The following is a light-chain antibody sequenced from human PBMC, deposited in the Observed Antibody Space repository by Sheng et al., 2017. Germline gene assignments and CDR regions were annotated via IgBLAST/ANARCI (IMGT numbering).Light chain of an antibody. CDR2: DAS. V-gene: IGKV3-11*01. J-gene: IGKJ3*01. Sequence: EIVLTQSPAILSLSPGERATLSCRASHSVSSNLAWYQQKPGQAPRLLIYDASNRATGIPARFSGSGSGTDFTLTISSLEPEDFAVYYCQQRSNWPPVFTFGPGTKVDIK. CDR1: HSVSSN. CDR3: QQRSNWPPVFT.